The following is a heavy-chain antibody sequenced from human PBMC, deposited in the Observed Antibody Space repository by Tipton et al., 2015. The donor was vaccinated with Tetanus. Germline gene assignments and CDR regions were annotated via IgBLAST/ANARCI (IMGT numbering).Heavy chain of an antibody. CDR2: IYSPGTT. CDR3: ARDGGNYFYYGMNV. Sequence: TLSLTCAVSGGSISSGDYSWSWIRQPPGKGLEWIGYIYSPGTTSYAPSLRGRATISFDSVKNHFSLSLSSVTAADTAMYYCARDGGNYFYYGMNVWGQGAAVTVSS. CDR1: GGSISSGDYS. J-gene: IGHJ6*02. V-gene: IGHV4-30-2*01.